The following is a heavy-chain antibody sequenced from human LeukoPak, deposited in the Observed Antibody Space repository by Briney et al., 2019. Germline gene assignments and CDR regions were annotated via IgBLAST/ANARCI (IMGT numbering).Heavy chain of an antibody. CDR2: IDNDGSWT. D-gene: IGHD1-26*01. J-gene: IGHJ4*02. CDR1: GITFSNYW. V-gene: IGHV3-74*01. CDR3: ARGGRRGATPDG. Sequence: GGSLRLSCTVSGITFSNYWMHWVRQAPGKGLMWVSHIDNDGSWTTYADSVKGRFTISRDNTKNTVFLQMNSLTAEDTAMYYCARGGRRGATPDGWDKEPLVTVSS.